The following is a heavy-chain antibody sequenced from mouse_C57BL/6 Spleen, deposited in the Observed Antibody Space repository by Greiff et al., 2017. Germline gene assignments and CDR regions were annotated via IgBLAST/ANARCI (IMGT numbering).Heavy chain of an antibody. D-gene: IGHD2-3*01. CDR2: IDPSDSYT. J-gene: IGHJ2*01. Sequence: QVQLQQPGAELVMPGASVKLSCKASGYTFTSYWMHWVKQRPGQGLEWIGEIDPSDSYTNYNQKFKGKSTLTVDKSSSTAYMQLKSLTSEDSAVYYCARHDGYYGYWGQGTTLTVSS. CDR1: GYTFTSYW. CDR3: ARHDGYYGY. V-gene: IGHV1-69*01.